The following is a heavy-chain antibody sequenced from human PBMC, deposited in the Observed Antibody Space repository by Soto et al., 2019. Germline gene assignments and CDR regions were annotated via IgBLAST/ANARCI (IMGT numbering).Heavy chain of an antibody. V-gene: IGHV3-33*01. CDR1: AFTFSSYG. Sequence: GGSLRLSCAASAFTFSSYGMHWVRQAPGKGLEWVAVIWYDGSNKYYADSVKGRFTISRDNSKNTLYLQMNSLRAEDTAVYYCARCSSGYVDAFDIWGQGTMVTVSS. CDR3: ARCSSGYVDAFDI. D-gene: IGHD3-22*01. J-gene: IGHJ3*02. CDR2: IWYDGSNK.